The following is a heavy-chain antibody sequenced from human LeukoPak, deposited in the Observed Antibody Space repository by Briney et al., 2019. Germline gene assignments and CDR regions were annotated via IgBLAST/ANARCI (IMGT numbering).Heavy chain of an antibody. D-gene: IGHD1-26*01. Sequence: PGGSLRLSCAASGFTFNSYTMSWVRQAPGKGLEWVSRISGSGGSTYYADSVKGRFTISRDNSENTLYLQMNSLRAEDTAVYYCAKDGPIWGSYYGEANPEPWQIDYWGQGTLVTVSS. CDR1: GFTFNSYT. CDR2: ISGSGGST. J-gene: IGHJ4*02. V-gene: IGHV3-23*01. CDR3: AKDGPIWGSYYGEANPEPWQIDY.